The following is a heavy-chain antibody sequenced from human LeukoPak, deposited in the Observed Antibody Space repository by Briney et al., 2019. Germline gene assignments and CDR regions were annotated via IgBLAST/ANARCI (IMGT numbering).Heavy chain of an antibody. Sequence: ASVKVSCKASGGTFSSYAISWVRQAPGQGLEWMGRIIPILGIANYAQKFQGRVTITADKSTSTAYMELSSLRAEDTAVYYCARVSGEDDILTGSKKENWFDPWGQGTLVTVSS. J-gene: IGHJ5*02. V-gene: IGHV1-69*04. CDR2: IIPILGIA. CDR1: GGTFSSYA. CDR3: ARVSGEDDILTGSKKENWFDP. D-gene: IGHD3-9*01.